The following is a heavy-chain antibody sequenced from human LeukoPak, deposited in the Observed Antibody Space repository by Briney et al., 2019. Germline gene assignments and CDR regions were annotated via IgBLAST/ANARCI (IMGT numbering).Heavy chain of an antibody. D-gene: IGHD5-12*01. J-gene: IGHJ4*02. CDR3: VRLFGGVATFDY. CDR2: INQDGSAE. CDR1: GFTFSTYS. V-gene: IGHV3-7*01. Sequence: GGSLRLSCAASGFTFSTYSMSWVRQAPGKGLDWVASINQDGSAEYYVDSVRGRFTISRDNAKNSLYLQVNSLRVDDTAVYYCVRLFGGVATFDYWGQGTLVTVSS.